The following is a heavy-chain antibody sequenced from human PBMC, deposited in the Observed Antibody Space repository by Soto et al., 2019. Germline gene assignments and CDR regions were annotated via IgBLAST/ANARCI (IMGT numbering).Heavy chain of an antibody. Sequence: EVQLVESGGGLVQPGGSLRLSCAASGFTFNNYWMHWVRQAPGKGLVWVSRINSDGTNTSYADSVKGRFTISRDNAKNTLYLQMSGLRAEDTAVYCCARLPTLTTFGYWGQGTLVTVAS. D-gene: IGHD4-17*01. CDR3: ARLPTLTTFGY. CDR1: GFTFNNYW. J-gene: IGHJ4*02. V-gene: IGHV3-74*01. CDR2: INSDGTNT.